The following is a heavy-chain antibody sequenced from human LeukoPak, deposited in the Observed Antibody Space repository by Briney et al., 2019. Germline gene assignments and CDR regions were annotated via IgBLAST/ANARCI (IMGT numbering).Heavy chain of an antibody. CDR3: ARGGYQLYYYYGMDV. D-gene: IGHD3-22*01. V-gene: IGHV1-3*01. Sequence: ASVKVSCEASGYTFTSYAMHWVRQAPGQRLEWMGWINAGNGNTKYSQKFQGRVTITRDTSASTAYMELSSLRSEDTAVYYCARGGYQLYYYYGMDVWGQGTTVTVSS. CDR2: INAGNGNT. J-gene: IGHJ6*02. CDR1: GYTFTSYA.